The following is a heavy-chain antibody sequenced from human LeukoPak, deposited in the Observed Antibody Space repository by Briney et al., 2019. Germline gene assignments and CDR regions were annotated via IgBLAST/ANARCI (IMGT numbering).Heavy chain of an antibody. V-gene: IGHV4-59*12. J-gene: IGHJ5*02. CDR3: ARAFNYDSSGYPGA. CDR1: GGSISSYY. Sequence: SETLSLTCTVSGGSISSYYWSWIRQPPGKGLEWIGYIYYTGSTNYNPSLKSRVTISVDKSKNQVSLKLSSVTAADTAVYYCARAFNYDSSGYPGAWGQGTLVTVSS. CDR2: IYYTGST. D-gene: IGHD3-22*01.